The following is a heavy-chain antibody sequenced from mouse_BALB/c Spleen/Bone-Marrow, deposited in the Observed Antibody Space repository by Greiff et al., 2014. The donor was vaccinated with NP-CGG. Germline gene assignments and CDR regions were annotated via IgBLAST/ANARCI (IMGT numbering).Heavy chain of an antibody. Sequence: QVQLQQSGAGLVKPGASVKLSCKASGYTFTEYIIHWVKQRSGQGLEWIGRFYPGSGSIKYNEKFKDKATLTADKSSSTVYMELRRLTSEDSAVYFCARHESYGNYWYFDVWGAGTTVTVSS. J-gene: IGHJ1*01. CDR1: GYTFTEYI. CDR2: FYPGSGSI. D-gene: IGHD2-10*02. V-gene: IGHV1-62-2*01. CDR3: ARHESYGNYWYFDV.